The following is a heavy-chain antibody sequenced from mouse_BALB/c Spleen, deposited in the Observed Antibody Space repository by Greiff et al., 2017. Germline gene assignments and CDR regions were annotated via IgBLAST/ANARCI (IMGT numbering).Heavy chain of an antibody. Sequence: VQVVESGPGLVAPSQSLSITCTVSGFSLTGYGVNWVRQPPGKGLGWLGMIWGDGSTDYNSALKSRLSISKDNSKSQVFLKMNSLQTDDTARYYCARGYDYDGWFAYWGQGTLVTVSA. CDR1: GFSLTGYG. CDR2: IWGDGST. V-gene: IGHV2-6-7*01. J-gene: IGHJ3*01. D-gene: IGHD2-4*01. CDR3: ARGYDYDGWFAY.